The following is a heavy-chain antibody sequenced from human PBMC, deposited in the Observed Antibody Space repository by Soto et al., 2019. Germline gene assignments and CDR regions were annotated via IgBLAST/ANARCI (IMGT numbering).Heavy chain of an antibody. J-gene: IGHJ6*02. D-gene: IGHD2-2*01. CDR1: GFTFSSYA. Sequence: QVQLVESGGGVVQPGRSMRLSCAASGFTFSSYAMHWVRQAPGKGLEWVAVISYDGSNKYYADSVKGRFTISRDNSKNTLYLQMNSLRAEDTAVYYCVREGLLLDYYYYGMDVWGQGTTVTVSS. CDR3: VREGLLLDYYYYGMDV. CDR2: ISYDGSNK. V-gene: IGHV3-30-3*01.